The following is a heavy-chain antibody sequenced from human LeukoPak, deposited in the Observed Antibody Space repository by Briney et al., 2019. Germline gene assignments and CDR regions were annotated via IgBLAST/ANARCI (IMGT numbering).Heavy chain of an antibody. V-gene: IGHV1-2*02. J-gene: IGHJ4*02. CDR1: EYTFTGYY. D-gene: IGHD4-17*01. CDR2: INPNSGGT. Sequence: ASVKVSCKASEYTFTGYYMHWVRQAPGQGLEWMGWINPNSGGTNYAQKFQGRVTMTRDTSISTAYMELSRLRSDDTAVYYCARVGMTTVTTLIDYWGQGTLVTVSS. CDR3: ARVGMTTVTTLIDY.